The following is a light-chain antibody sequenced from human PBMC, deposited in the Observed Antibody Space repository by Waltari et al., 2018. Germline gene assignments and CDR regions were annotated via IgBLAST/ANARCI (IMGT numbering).Light chain of an antibody. CDR3: LAWDASLSGWV. V-gene: IGLV1-47*01. CDR1: SSHIENNY. Sequence: QSVLPQPPSTSGPPGQAVTIPCSGSSSHIENNYVYWYQQLPGTAPKLLVYWNNRRPSGLTDRFFASKSGTSASLAISGLRSEDEGDYYCLAWDASLSGWVFGGGTKVTVL. CDR2: WNN. J-gene: IGLJ3*02.